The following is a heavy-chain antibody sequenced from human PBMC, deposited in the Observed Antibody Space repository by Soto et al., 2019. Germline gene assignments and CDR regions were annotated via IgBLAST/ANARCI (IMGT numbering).Heavy chain of an antibody. CDR2: INHSGRV. Sequence: PSETLSLTCAVYGGSSSGHSWTWIRQSPGKGLGWIGDINHSGRVNYSPSLKSRVTISLDTSKNQFSLTLSAVTAADTAMYYCSTRAYDTNGYYRFDPWGQGTLVTVSS. CDR1: GGSSSGHS. CDR3: STRAYDTNGYYRFDP. V-gene: IGHV4-34*01. D-gene: IGHD3-22*01. J-gene: IGHJ5*01.